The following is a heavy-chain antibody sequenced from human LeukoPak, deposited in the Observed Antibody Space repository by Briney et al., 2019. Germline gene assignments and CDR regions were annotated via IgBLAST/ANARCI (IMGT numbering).Heavy chain of an antibody. J-gene: IGHJ4*02. Sequence: SETLSLTCTVSGGSISSYYWSWIRQPPGKELEWIGYIYYSGSTNYNPSLKSRVTISVDTSKNQFSLKLSSVTAADTAVYYCARSEEMDFWSGYPRPHFDYWGQRTLVTVSS. V-gene: IGHV4-59*01. CDR3: ARSEEMDFWSGYPRPHFDY. CDR1: GGSISSYY. D-gene: IGHD3-3*01. CDR2: IYYSGST.